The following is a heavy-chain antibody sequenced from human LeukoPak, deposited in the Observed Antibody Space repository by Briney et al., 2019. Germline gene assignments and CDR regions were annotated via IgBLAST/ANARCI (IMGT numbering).Heavy chain of an antibody. Sequence: SETLSLTCAVYGGSFSGYYWSWIRQPPGKGLEWIGEINHSGSTNYNPSLKSRVTISVDTSKNQFSLKLSSVTAADTAVYYCARKGSDSSLDYWGQGTLVTVSS. V-gene: IGHV4-34*01. J-gene: IGHJ4*02. CDR1: GGSFSGYY. CDR3: ARKGSDSSLDY. D-gene: IGHD2-21*02. CDR2: INHSGST.